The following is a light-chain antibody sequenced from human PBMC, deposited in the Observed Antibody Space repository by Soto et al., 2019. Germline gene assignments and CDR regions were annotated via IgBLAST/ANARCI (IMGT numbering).Light chain of an antibody. CDR3: QSYDSSIVV. CDR1: SGSIASNY. V-gene: IGLV6-57*04. Sequence: NFMLTQPHSVSESPGKTVTISCTCSSGSIASNYVQWYQQRPGSAPTTVIYEDNQRPSGVPDRFSGSIDSSSNSASLTISGLKTEDEADYYCQSYDSSIVVFGGGTQLTVL. CDR2: EDN. J-gene: IGLJ2*01.